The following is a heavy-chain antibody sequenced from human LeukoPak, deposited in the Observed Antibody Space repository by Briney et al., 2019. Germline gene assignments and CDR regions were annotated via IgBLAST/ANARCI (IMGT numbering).Heavy chain of an antibody. D-gene: IGHD2-15*01. CDR3: ARSIIVVVVAAFDY. J-gene: IGHJ4*02. CDR2: ISSSSSTI. Sequence: PGGSLRLSCAASGFTFSDYYMSWIRQAPGKGLEWVSYISSSSSTIYYADSVKGRFTISRDNAKNSLYLQMNSLRDEDTAVYYCARSIIVVVVAAFDYWGQGTLVTVSS. V-gene: IGHV3-11*04. CDR1: GFTFSDYY.